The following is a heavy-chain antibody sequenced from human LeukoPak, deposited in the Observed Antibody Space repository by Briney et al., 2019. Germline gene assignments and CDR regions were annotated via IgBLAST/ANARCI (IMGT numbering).Heavy chain of an antibody. V-gene: IGHV4-34*01. Sequence: SETLSLTCAVYGGSFSGYYWSWIRQPPGKGLEWIGEINHSGSTNYNPSLKSRVTISVDTSKNQFSLKLSSVTAADTAVYYCARSYVDTAMATAYWGQGTLVTVSS. CDR1: GGSFSGYY. CDR2: INHSGST. D-gene: IGHD5-18*01. CDR3: ARSYVDTAMATAY. J-gene: IGHJ4*02.